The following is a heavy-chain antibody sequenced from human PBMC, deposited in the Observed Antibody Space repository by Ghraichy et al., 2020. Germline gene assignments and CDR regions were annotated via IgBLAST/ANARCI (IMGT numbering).Heavy chain of an antibody. CDR1: GFTFTSYA. CDR2: ISTSGGST. D-gene: IGHD2-8*01. V-gene: IGHV3-23*01. CDR3: AKDPGAVLVYATRYLDY. Sequence: GESLNISCAASGFTFTSYAMYWVRQAPGKGLEWVSAISTSGGSTYYADSVKGRFTISRDNSKNTLYLQMNSLRAEDTALYYCAKDPGAVLVYATRYLDYWGQGTLVTVSS. J-gene: IGHJ4*02.